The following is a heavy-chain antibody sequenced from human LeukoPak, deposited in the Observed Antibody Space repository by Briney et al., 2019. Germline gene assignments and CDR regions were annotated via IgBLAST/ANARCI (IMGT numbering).Heavy chain of an antibody. V-gene: IGHV4-34*01. CDR2: INHSGST. Sequence: SETLSLTCAVYGGSFSGYYSSWIRQPPGKGLEWIGEINHSGSTNYNPSLKSRVTISVDTSKNQFSLKLSSVTAADTAVYYCARGYCSSTSCYTGGWFDPWGQGTLVTVSS. CDR1: GGSFSGYY. D-gene: IGHD2-2*02. CDR3: ARGYCSSTSCYTGGWFDP. J-gene: IGHJ5*02.